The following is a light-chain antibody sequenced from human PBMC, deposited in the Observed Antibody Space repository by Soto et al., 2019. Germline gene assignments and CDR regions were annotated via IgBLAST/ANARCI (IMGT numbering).Light chain of an antibody. V-gene: IGLV2-14*01. CDR3: SSYTSSSTLHV. Sequence: QSVLTQPASVSGSPGQSITISCTGTSSDVGGYNYVSWDQQHPGKAPKLMIYEVSNRPSGVSNRFSGSKSGNTASLTISGLQAEDEADYYCSSYTSSSTLHVFGTGTKLTVL. CDR1: SSDVGGYNY. J-gene: IGLJ1*01. CDR2: EVS.